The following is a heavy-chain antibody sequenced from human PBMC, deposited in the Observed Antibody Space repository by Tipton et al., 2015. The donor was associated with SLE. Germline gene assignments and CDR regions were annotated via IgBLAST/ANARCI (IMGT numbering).Heavy chain of an antibody. D-gene: IGHD5-12*01. Sequence: SLRLSCAVYGGSFSGYYWSWIRQPPGKGLEWVSAISGSGGSTYYADSVKGRFTISRDNSKNTLYLQMNSLRAEDTAVYYCAKVGIVATIVWGQGTLVTVSS. V-gene: IGHV3-23*01. CDR2: ISGSGGST. J-gene: IGHJ4*02. CDR1: GGSFSGYY. CDR3: AKVGIVATIV.